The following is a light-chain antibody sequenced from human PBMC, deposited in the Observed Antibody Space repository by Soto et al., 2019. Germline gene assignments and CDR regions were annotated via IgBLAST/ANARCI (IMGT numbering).Light chain of an antibody. CDR2: GAS. Sequence: EIVLTQSPGTLSLSPGERATLSCRASQSVSSNLAWYQQKPGQAPRLLIYGASTRATGIPARFSGSGSGTEFTLTISSLQSEDFAVYYCQQYNNWPTTFVQGTKVDIK. V-gene: IGKV3-15*01. J-gene: IGKJ1*01. CDR3: QQYNNWPTT. CDR1: QSVSSN.